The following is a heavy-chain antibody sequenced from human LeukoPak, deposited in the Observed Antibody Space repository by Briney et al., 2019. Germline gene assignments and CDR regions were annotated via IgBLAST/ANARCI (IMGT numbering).Heavy chain of an antibody. D-gene: IGHD6-19*01. CDR2: MNPNSGNT. Sequence: ASVKVSCKASGYIFTTYDINWARQATGQGLEWMGWMNPNSGNTGYTQKFHGRVTMTRNTSISTAYMELSSLRSEDKAVYYCARGRGSGHKENWFDPWGQGTLVTVSS. V-gene: IGHV1-8*01. CDR1: GYIFTTYD. CDR3: ARGRGSGHKENWFDP. J-gene: IGHJ5*02.